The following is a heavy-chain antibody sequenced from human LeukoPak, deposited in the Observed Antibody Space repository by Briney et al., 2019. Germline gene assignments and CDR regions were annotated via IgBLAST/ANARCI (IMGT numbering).Heavy chain of an antibody. D-gene: IGHD2-2*01. J-gene: IGHJ4*02. Sequence: PGGSLRLSCAASGFTFSSYEMNWVRQAPGKGLEWVSYISSSGATIYYADSVKGRFTISRDNAKNSLYLQMNSLRAEDTAVYYCARRYCSGTSCLIDYWGQGTLVTVSS. CDR2: ISSSGATI. V-gene: IGHV3-48*03. CDR3: ARRYCSGTSCLIDY. CDR1: GFTFSSYE.